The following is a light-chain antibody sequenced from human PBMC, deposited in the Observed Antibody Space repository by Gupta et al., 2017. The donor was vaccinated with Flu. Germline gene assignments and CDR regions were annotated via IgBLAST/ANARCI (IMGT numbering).Light chain of an antibody. CDR1: PSISNW. CDR3: QQYDSFPLT. J-gene: IGKJ4*01. CDR2: KAS. V-gene: IGKV1-5*03. Sequence: DIQMTQSPSTLSASVGDRVTITCRASPSISNWLAWYQQKPGKAPKVLIYKASSLESGVPSRFRGSRSGTDFTLTISSLQPDDFATYFCQQYDSFPLTFGGGTKVEIK.